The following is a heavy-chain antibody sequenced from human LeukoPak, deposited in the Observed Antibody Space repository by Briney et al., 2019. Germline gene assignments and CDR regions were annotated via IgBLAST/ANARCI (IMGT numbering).Heavy chain of an antibody. Sequence: SVKVSCKASGGTFSSYAISWVRQAPGQGLEWMGGIFPIFGTANYAQKFQGRVTITTDESTSTAYMELSSLRSEDTAVYYCARSALVGYYDSSGYGFDYWGQGTLVTVSS. CDR1: GGTFSSYA. J-gene: IGHJ4*02. CDR2: IFPIFGTA. D-gene: IGHD3-22*01. V-gene: IGHV1-69*05. CDR3: ARSALVGYYDSSGYGFDY.